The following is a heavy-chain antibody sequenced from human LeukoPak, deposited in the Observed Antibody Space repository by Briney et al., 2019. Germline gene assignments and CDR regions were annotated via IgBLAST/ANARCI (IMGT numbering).Heavy chain of an antibody. CDR3: AREATARKWLVWGNFDH. CDR1: GFTFNNYA. CDR2: IGGSGRST. J-gene: IGHJ4*02. V-gene: IGHV3-23*01. Sequence: GGSLRLSCVGSGFTFNNYAMSWVRQAPGKGLESVAAIGGSGRSTYDADSVRGRFTVSRDNSKNTLYLQMNNLRVEDTAVYFCAREATARKWLVWGNFDHWGQGTQVTVS. D-gene: IGHD6-19*01.